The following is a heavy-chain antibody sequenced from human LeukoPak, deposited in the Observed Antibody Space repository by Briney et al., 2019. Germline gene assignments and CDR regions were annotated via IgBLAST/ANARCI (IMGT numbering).Heavy chain of an antibody. CDR2: IYPGDSDT. Sequence: GESLKISCKGSGYSFTSYWIGWVRQMPGKGLEWMGIIYPGDSDTRYSPSFQGQVTISADKSISTAYLQWSSLKASDAAMYYGARLGVLGYCSSTSCPGTYYFDYWGQGTLVTVSS. V-gene: IGHV5-51*01. J-gene: IGHJ4*02. D-gene: IGHD2-2*01. CDR1: GYSFTSYW. CDR3: ARLGVLGYCSSTSCPGTYYFDY.